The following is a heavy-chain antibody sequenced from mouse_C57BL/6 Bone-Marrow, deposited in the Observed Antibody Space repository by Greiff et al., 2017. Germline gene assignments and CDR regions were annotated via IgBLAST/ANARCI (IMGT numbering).Heavy chain of an antibody. V-gene: IGHV1-9*01. J-gene: IGHJ2*01. CDR3: GREGRVYFDY. CDR2: ILPGGGST. CDR1: GYTFTGYW. Sequence: VQLKESGAELMKPGASVKLSCKATGYTFTGYWIEWVKQRPGHGLEWIGDILPGGGSTNYNDKVKGKATFTADTSSNTAYMQLSCLKTEVSDSYYGGREGRVYFDYWGQGTTLTVSS.